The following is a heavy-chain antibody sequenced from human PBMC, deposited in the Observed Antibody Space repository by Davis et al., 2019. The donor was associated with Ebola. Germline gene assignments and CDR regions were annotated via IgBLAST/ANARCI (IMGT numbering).Heavy chain of an antibody. CDR2: IRFLGNEY. Sequence: GESLKISCAASGFTFSSYGMHWVRQAPGKGLEWVAWIRFLGNEYYYADSVEGRFTISRDNSRNTLFLQMNTLRVEDTAVYYCARYMGSGAVGYFDSWGLGTLVTVSS. D-gene: IGHD2-15*01. V-gene: IGHV3-30*02. CDR3: ARYMGSGAVGYFDS. J-gene: IGHJ4*02. CDR1: GFTFSSYG.